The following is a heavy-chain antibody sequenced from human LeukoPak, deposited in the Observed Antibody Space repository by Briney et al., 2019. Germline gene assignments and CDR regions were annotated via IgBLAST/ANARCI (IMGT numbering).Heavy chain of an antibody. CDR3: ARVSTVPDV. CDR2: ISYDGSNK. Sequence: GGSLRLSCAASGLTFSSYAMHWVRQAPGKGLEWVAVISYDGSNKYYADSVKGRFTISRDNSKNTLYLQMNSLRAEDTAVYYCARVSTVPDVWGKGTTVTVSS. V-gene: IGHV3-30*04. D-gene: IGHD2-21*02. CDR1: GLTFSSYA. J-gene: IGHJ6*04.